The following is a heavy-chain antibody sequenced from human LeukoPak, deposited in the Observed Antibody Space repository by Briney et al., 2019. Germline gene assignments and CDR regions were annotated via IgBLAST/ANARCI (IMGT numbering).Heavy chain of an antibody. CDR3: AKTGGPWD. V-gene: IGHV3-53*01. CDR1: GFTVGSSF. D-gene: IGHD7-27*01. J-gene: IGHJ4*02. Sequence: PGGSLRLSCAASGFTVGSSFMNWVRQAPGKGLEWVSVIFSDGTTYYTDSVKGRFTISRDNSKNTLYLQLNSLRAEDTAVYYCAKTGGPWDWGQGTLVTVSS. CDR2: IFSDGTT.